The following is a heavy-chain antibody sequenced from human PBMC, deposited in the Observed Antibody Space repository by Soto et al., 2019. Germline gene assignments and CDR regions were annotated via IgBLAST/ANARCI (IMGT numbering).Heavy chain of an antibody. D-gene: IGHD6-13*01. CDR2: IYYSGST. V-gene: IGHV4-39*01. Sequence: LQLQESGPGLVKPSETLSLTCTVSGGSISSSSYYWGWIRQPPGKGLEWIGSIYYSGSTYYNPSLKSRVTISVDTSKNQFSLKLSSVTAADTAVYYCARGVAAAGTDAFDIWGQGTMVTVSS. CDR1: GGSISSSSYY. J-gene: IGHJ3*02. CDR3: ARGVAAAGTDAFDI.